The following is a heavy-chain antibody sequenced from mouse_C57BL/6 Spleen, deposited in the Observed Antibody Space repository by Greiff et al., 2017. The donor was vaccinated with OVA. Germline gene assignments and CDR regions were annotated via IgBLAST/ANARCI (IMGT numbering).Heavy chain of an antibody. CDR3: ARGVTTVVADYAMDY. CDR2: IYPGGGYT. Sequence: VQLQQSGAELVRPGTSVKMSCKASGYTFTNYWIGWAKQRPGHGLEWIGDIYPGGGYTNYNEKFKGKAPLTADKSSSTAYMQFSSLTSEDAAIYYCARGVTTVVADYAMDYWGQGTSVTVSS. CDR1: GYTFTNYW. J-gene: IGHJ4*01. V-gene: IGHV1-63*01. D-gene: IGHD1-1*01.